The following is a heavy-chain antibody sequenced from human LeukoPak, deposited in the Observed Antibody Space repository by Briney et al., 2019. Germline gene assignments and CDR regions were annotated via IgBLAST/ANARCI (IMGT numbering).Heavy chain of an antibody. Sequence: SETLSLTCTVSGGSISSGGYYWSWIRQHPGKGLEWIGYIYYSGSTYYNPSLKSRVTISVDTSKNQFSLKLSSVTAADTAVYYCARAGGYCSSTSCYEFDYWGQGTLVTVSS. D-gene: IGHD2-2*03. V-gene: IGHV4-31*03. CDR1: GGSISSGGYY. J-gene: IGHJ4*02. CDR2: IYYSGST. CDR3: ARAGGYCSSTSCYEFDY.